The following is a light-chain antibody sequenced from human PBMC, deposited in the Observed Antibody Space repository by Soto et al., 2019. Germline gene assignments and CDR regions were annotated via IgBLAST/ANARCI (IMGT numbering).Light chain of an antibody. CDR1: QRIDSY. V-gene: IGKV1-39*01. J-gene: IGKJ4*01. CDR2: AAS. CDR3: QEPYSVAGT. Sequence: QRKKAPTSLSASVGDRLTITCRASQRIDSYLNWYQQKPGKAPKLLIYAASNLQSGVPSSFSGSGSRTEFTGTISSLRPVDFATYYYQEPYSVAGTVGGGTKVDIK.